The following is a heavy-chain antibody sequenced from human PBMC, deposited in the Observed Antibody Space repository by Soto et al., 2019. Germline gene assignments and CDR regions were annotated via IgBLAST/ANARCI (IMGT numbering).Heavy chain of an antibody. D-gene: IGHD1-20*01. Sequence: SETLSLTCTVSGASISGFYWSWIRKSAGKGLEWIGRIYATGTTDYNPSLKSRVMMSVDTSKKQFSLKLRSVTAADTAVYYCVRDITQTLRDWFDPWGQGLSVTVSS. CDR1: GASISGFY. CDR2: IYATGTT. J-gene: IGHJ5*02. CDR3: VRDITQTLRDWFDP. V-gene: IGHV4-4*07.